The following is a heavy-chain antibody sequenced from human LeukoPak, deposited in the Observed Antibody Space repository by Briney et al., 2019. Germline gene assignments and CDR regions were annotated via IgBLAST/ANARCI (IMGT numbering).Heavy chain of an antibody. CDR3: ARLTRRGTITMVRGVYMDV. D-gene: IGHD3-10*01. J-gene: IGHJ6*03. CDR2: IYSSGST. V-gene: IGHV4-4*07. Sequence: PSETLSLTCSVSGDSISNYYWSWIRQPAGKGLEWIGRIYSSGSTDYNPSLKSRVSMSVDTSKNQFSLKLSSVTAADTAVYYCARLTRRGTITMVRGVYMDVWGKGTTVTISS. CDR1: GDSISNYY.